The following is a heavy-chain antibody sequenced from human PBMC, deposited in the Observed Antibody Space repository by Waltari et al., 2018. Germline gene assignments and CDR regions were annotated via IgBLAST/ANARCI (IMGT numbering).Heavy chain of an antibody. CDR1: GYPFTRYH. Sequence: QAQLVQSGAEVKKPGASGTVTFHASGYPFTRYHFHSVRQATGQGLEWMVWMNPNSGNTGYTQKFQGRVTMTRDTSISTAYMELSSLRSEDTAVYYCARVPTRYNYGWFSWFDPGGQGTLVTVSS. CDR3: ARVPTRYNYGWFSWFDP. J-gene: IGHJ5*02. CDR2: MNPNSGNT. D-gene: IGHD5-18*01. V-gene: IGHV1-8*02.